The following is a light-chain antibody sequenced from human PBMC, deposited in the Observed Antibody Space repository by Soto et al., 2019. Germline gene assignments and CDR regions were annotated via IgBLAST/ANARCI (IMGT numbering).Light chain of an antibody. CDR1: QSISSN. CDR3: QQHNNWQWT. Sequence: EIVMTQSPATLSVSPGERATLSCRASQSISSNLAWYQQRPGQAPRLLIYAASTRATGIPVRFSGSGSGTEFTLTISSLQSEDFAVYYCQQHNNWQWTVGQGTRLEIK. CDR2: AAS. V-gene: IGKV3-15*01. J-gene: IGKJ1*01.